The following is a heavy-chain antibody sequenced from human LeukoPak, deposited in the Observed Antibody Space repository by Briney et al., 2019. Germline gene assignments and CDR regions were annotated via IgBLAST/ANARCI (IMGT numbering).Heavy chain of an antibody. D-gene: IGHD6-25*01. V-gene: IGHV4-39*07. CDR3: ARAFSDEGDY. CDR2: IYYSGST. Sequence: PSETLSLTCTVAGGAISSSRYDSCWIRQPPGKGLEWIGSIYYSGSTYYKTPLKSRVTISVETSKIQFSLKLSSVTAADTAVYYCARAFSDEGDYWGQGTLVTVSS. CDR1: GGAISSSRYD. J-gene: IGHJ4*02.